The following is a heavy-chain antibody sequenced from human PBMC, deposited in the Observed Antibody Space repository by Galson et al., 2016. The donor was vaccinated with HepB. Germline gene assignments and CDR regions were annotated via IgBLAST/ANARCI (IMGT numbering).Heavy chain of an antibody. D-gene: IGHD2-15*01. CDR1: GNTFSNYF. V-gene: IGHV1-46*01. CDR2: INPGGGTT. Sequence: SVKVSCKASGNTFSNYFIHWVRQAPGQGLEWVGFINPGGGTTFYAQKFQGRVIMTRDTSASTVYMELTSLRSEDTAVYYCARDFASSPGVVVVVASARNWFDSWGQGTLVTVSS. J-gene: IGHJ5*01. CDR3: ARDFASSPGVVVVVASARNWFDS.